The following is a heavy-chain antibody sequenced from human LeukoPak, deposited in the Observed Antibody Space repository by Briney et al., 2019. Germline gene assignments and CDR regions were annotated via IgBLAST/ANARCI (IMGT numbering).Heavy chain of an antibody. CDR1: GFTFSSCG. CDR3: AKDRYSYAFEYSDS. J-gene: IGHJ4*02. V-gene: IGHV3-30*18. CDR2: ISNDGSKK. Sequence: GGSLRLSCAASGFTFSSCGMHWVRQAPGKGLDWVAVISNDGSKKYYADSVKGRFTISRDNSKNTLSLQVSSLRTEDTAVYYCAKDRYSYAFEYSDSWGQGTLVTVSS. D-gene: IGHD5-18*01.